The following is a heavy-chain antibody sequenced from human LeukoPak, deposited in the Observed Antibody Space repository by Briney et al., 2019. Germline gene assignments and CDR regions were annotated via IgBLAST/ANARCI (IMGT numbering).Heavy chain of an antibody. CDR1: GFTFTSVS. Sequence: PGGSLRLSCVTSGFTFTSVSMSWVRQAPGKGLEWVAFIGHVAGDIFYGDSVKGRFNISRDDAKGSVYLQMNSLRAEDTAVYYCAKDTNAGGDAFDIWGQGTMVTVSS. V-gene: IGHV3-21*01. CDR2: IGHVAGDI. D-gene: IGHD2-2*01. CDR3: AKDTNAGGDAFDI. J-gene: IGHJ3*02.